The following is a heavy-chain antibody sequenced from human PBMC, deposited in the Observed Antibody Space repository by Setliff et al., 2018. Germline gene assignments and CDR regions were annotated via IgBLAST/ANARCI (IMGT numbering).Heavy chain of an antibody. D-gene: IGHD6-13*01. CDR3: ATQTAAYYFDY. CDR2: INPDTGYS. CDR1: GYTFTSYD. Sequence: GASVKVSCKASGYTFTSYDINWVRQAPGQGLEWMGWINPDTGYSKYAQKFQGRVTLTRDTSLTTAYMELRSLTSDDTAVYYCATQTAAYYFDYWGQGALVTVSS. V-gene: IGHV1-2*02. J-gene: IGHJ4*02.